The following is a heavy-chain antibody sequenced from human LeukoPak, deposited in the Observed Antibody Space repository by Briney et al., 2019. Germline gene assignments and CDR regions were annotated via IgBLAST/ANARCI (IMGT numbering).Heavy chain of an antibody. V-gene: IGHV3-30-3*01. CDR3: ARGGFDP. D-gene: IGHD3-16*01. CDR2: ISYDGSNK. Sequence: GGSLRLSCAASGFTFSSYAMHWVRQAPGKGLEWVAVISYDGSNKYYADSVKGRFTISRDNSKNTLYLQMNSLRAEDMAVYYCARGGFDPWGQGTLVTVSS. J-gene: IGHJ5*02. CDR1: GFTFSSYA.